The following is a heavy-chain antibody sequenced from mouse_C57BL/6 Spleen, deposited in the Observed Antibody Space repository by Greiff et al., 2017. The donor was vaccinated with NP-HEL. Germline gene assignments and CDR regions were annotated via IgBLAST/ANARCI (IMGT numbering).Heavy chain of an antibody. J-gene: IGHJ2*01. V-gene: IGHV1-19*01. CDR3: ARSTTVVATHFDY. CDR1: GYTFTDYY. Sequence: EVQLQQSGPVLVKPGASVKMSCKASGYTFTDYYMNWVKQSHGKSLEWIGVINPYNGGTSYNQKFKGKATLTVDKSSSTAYMELNSLTSEDSAVYYCARSTTVVATHFDYWGQGTTLTVSS. CDR2: INPYNGGT. D-gene: IGHD1-1*01.